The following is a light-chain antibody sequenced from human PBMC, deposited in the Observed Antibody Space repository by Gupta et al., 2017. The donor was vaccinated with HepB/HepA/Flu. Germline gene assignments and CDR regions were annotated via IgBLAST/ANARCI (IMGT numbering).Light chain of an antibody. CDR3: QAWDSSTYVA. J-gene: IGLJ2*01. V-gene: IGLV3-1*01. CDR1: KLGNKY. Sequence: SYALTQPPAVSVSPGQTARITRSGDKLGNKYACWYQQKPGQSPVLVIYQDTKRPSGIPERFSGSNSGNTATLTISGTQAMDEADYYCQAWDSSTYVAFGGGSKLTVL. CDR2: QDT.